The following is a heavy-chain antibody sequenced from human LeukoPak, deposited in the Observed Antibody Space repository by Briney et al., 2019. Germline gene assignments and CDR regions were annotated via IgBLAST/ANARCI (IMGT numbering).Heavy chain of an antibody. D-gene: IGHD3-22*01. CDR3: ARLEYYDSSGYHTVGVY. V-gene: IGHV1-18*01. CDR1: GYTFTSYG. Sequence: ASVKVSCKASGYTFTSYGISWVRQARGQGLEWMGWISAYNGNTNYAQKLQGRVTMTTDTSTSTAYMELRSLRSDDTAVYYCARLEYYDSSGYHTVGVYWGQGTLVNVSS. J-gene: IGHJ4*02. CDR2: ISAYNGNT.